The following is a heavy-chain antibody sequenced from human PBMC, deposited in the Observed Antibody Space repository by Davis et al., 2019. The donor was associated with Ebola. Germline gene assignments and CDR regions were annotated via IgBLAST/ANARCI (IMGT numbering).Heavy chain of an antibody. J-gene: IGHJ4*02. V-gene: IGHV3-15*07. CDR1: GFTFSNAW. D-gene: IGHD3-3*01. CDR2: IKSKTDGGTT. Sequence: PGGSLRLSCAASGFTFSNAWMNWVRKAPGKGLEWVGRIKSKTDGGTTDYAAPVKGRFTISRDDSKNTLYLQMNSLKTEDTAVYYCTTAPAVYYDFWSGYLFDYWGQGTLVTVSS. CDR3: TTAPAVYYDFWSGYLFDY.